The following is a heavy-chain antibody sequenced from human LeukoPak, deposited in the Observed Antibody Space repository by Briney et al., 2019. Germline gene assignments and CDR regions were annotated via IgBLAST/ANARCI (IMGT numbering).Heavy chain of an antibody. Sequence: PSQTLSLTCTVSGGSISSGDYYWSWIRQPPGKGLEWIGYTYYSGSTYYNPSLKSRVTISVDTSKNQFSLKLSSVTAADTAVYYCARLMITFGGVIAPFDYWGQGTLVTVSS. D-gene: IGHD3-16*02. CDR3: ARLMITFGGVIAPFDY. CDR2: TYYSGST. CDR1: GGSISSGDYY. J-gene: IGHJ4*02. V-gene: IGHV4-30-4*08.